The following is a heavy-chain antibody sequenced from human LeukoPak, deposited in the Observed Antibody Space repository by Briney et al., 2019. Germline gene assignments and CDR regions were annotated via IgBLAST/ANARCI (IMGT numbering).Heavy chain of an antibody. CDR3: ARDPRRTYYDFWSGYLGGYFDY. CDR1: GGSFSGYY. J-gene: IGHJ4*02. Sequence: SETLSLTCTIYGGSFSGYYWSWIRQPPGKGLEWIGEINHSGSTNYNPSLRSRVTISVDTSKNQFSLKLSSVTAADTAVYYCARDPRRTYYDFWSGYLGGYFDYWGQGTLVTVSS. CDR2: INHSGST. D-gene: IGHD3-3*01. V-gene: IGHV4-34*01.